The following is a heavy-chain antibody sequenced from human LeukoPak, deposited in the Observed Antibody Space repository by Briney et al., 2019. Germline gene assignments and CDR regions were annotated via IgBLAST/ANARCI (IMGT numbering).Heavy chain of an antibody. Sequence: SVKVSCKVSGYTLTELSMHWVRQAPGKGLEWMGGFDPEDGETICAQKFQVRVTLTEDTSTDTAYMELSSLRSEDTAVYYCATVGVEIYYGSGSYQPATNYKVSKVNWFDPWGQGTMVTVSS. J-gene: IGHJ5*01. CDR1: GYTLTELS. V-gene: IGHV1-24*01. CDR3: ATVGVEIYYGSGSYQPATNYKVSKVNWFDP. D-gene: IGHD3-10*01. CDR2: FDPEDGET.